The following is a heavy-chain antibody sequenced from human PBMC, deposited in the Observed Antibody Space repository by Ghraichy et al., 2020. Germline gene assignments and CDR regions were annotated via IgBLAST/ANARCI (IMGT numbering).Heavy chain of an antibody. Sequence: ASVKVSCKASGYTFTSYAMHWVRQAPGQRLEWMGWINAGNGNTKYSQKFQGRVTITRDTSASTAYMELSSLRSEDTAVYYCARDRGNWNYVLEVFDYWGQGTLVTVSS. D-gene: IGHD1-7*01. CDR1: GYTFTSYA. CDR2: INAGNGNT. CDR3: ARDRGNWNYVLEVFDY. J-gene: IGHJ4*02. V-gene: IGHV1-3*01.